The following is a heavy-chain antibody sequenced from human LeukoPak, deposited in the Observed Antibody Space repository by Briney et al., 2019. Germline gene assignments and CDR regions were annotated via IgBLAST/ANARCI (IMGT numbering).Heavy chain of an antibody. CDR3: ARRLPTWGSGPYGMDV. Sequence: PGRSLRLSCAASGFTFSSYGMHWVRQAPGKGLEWVAVISYDGSNKYYAGSVKGRFTISRENAKNSLYLQMNSLRAGDTAVYYCARRLPTWGSGPYGMDVWGQGTTVTVSS. CDR1: GFTFSSYG. CDR2: ISYDGSNK. V-gene: IGHV3-30*03. D-gene: IGHD7-27*01. J-gene: IGHJ6*02.